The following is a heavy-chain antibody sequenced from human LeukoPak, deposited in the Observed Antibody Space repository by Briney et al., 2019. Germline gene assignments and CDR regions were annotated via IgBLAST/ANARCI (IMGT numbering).Heavy chain of an antibody. V-gene: IGHV5-51*01. CDR3: ARRTSESSGFEFLDV. CDR1: GYTFSSYW. Sequence: GESLKISCKGSGYTFSSYWIAWVLQMPGKGLEWMGIISPGDSDTRYSRPFQGKVNTSDDKSISTTYLQWSSLKASDTAMYYCARRTSESSGFEFLDVWGQGTTVTVSS. CDR2: ISPGDSDT. D-gene: IGHD3-22*01. J-gene: IGHJ6*02.